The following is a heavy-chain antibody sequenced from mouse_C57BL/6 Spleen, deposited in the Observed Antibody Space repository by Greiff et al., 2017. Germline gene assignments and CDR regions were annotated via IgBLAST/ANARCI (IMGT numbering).Heavy chain of an antibody. V-gene: IGHV1-81*01. J-gene: IGHJ3*01. Sequence: QVQLQQSGAELARPGASVKLSCKASGYTFTSYGISWVKQRPGQGLEWIGEIYPRSGNTYYNEKFKGKATLTADKSSSTAYMELRSLTSEDSAVYFCAPTVAWFAYWGQGTLVTVSA. D-gene: IGHD4-1*02. CDR3: APTVAWFAY. CDR1: GYTFTSYG. CDR2: IYPRSGNT.